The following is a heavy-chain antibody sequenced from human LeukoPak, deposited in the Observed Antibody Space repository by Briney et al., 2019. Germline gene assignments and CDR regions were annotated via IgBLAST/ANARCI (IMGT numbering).Heavy chain of an antibody. D-gene: IGHD6-19*01. J-gene: IGHJ4*02. CDR2: ISGSGGST. CDR3: AKDFYSSGWYFDY. CDR1: GFTFSTYA. V-gene: IGHV3-23*01. Sequence: PGGSLRLSCAASGFTFSTYAMSWVRQAPGKGLEWVSAISGSGGSTYYADSVKGRFTISRDNSKNTLYLQMNSLRAEDTALYYCAKDFYSSGWYFDYWGQGTLVTVSS.